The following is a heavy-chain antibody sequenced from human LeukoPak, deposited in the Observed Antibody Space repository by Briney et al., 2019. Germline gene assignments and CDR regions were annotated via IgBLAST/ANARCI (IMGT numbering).Heavy chain of an antibody. Sequence: ASVKVSCKASGYTFTGYYMHWVRQAPGQGLEWMGWINPNSGGTNYAQKFQGRVTMTRGTSISTAYMELSRLRSDDTAVYYCARGSAPYYDILTGVDYWGQGTLVTVSS. V-gene: IGHV1-2*02. D-gene: IGHD3-9*01. CDR2: INPNSGGT. J-gene: IGHJ4*02. CDR3: ARGSAPYYDILTGVDY. CDR1: GYTFTGYY.